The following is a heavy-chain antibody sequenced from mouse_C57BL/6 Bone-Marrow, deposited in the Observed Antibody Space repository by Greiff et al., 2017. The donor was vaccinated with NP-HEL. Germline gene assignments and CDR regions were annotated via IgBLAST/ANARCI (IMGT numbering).Heavy chain of an antibody. CDR1: GYTFTSYW. CDR3: HWYFDV. J-gene: IGHJ1*03. V-gene: IGHV1-59*01. CDR2: IDPSDSYT. Sequence: QVQLQQSGAELVRPGTSVKLSCKASGYTFTSYWMHWVKQRPGQGLEWIGVIDPSDSYTNYNQKFKGKATLTVDTSSSTAYMQLSSLTSEDSAVYYCHWYFDVWGTGTTVTVSS.